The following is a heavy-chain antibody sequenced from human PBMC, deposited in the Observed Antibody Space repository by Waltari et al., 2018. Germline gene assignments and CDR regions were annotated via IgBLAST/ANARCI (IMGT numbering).Heavy chain of an antibody. Sequence: EVQLVESGGGLVQPGGSLRLSCAASGFTFSSYSMNWVRQAPGKGLEWGSYISSSSSTIYYADSVKGRFTISRDNAKNSLYLQMNSLRAEDTAVYYCARERGIAVVDYWGQGTLVTVSS. CDR1: GFTFSSYS. D-gene: IGHD6-19*01. CDR2: ISSSSSTI. J-gene: IGHJ4*02. CDR3: ARERGIAVVDY. V-gene: IGHV3-48*01.